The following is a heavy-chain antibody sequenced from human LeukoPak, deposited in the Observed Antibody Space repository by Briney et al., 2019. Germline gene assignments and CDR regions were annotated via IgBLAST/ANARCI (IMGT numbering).Heavy chain of an antibody. J-gene: IGHJ5*02. Sequence: SETLSLTCAVSGYSISSGYYWGWIWQPPGKGLEWIGSIYHSGSTYYNPSLKSRVTISVDTSKNQFSLKLSSVTAADTAVYYCARAFITMVRGVITKPSNWFDPWGQGTPVTVSS. V-gene: IGHV4-38-2*01. CDR1: GYSISSGYY. D-gene: IGHD3-10*01. CDR3: ARAFITMVRGVITKPSNWFDP. CDR2: IYHSGST.